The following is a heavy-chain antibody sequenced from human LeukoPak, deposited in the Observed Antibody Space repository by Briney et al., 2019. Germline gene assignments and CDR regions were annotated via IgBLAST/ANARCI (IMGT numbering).Heavy chain of an antibody. CDR2: ISYDGSNK. Sequence: GGSLRLSCAASGFTFSSYGMHWVRQAPGKGLEWVAYISYDGSNKYYADSVKGRSTISRDNSKNTLYLQINSLRAEDTAVYYCAKDQGYEEAMTRGYFDYWGQGTLVTVSS. CDR1: GFTFSSYG. J-gene: IGHJ4*02. D-gene: IGHD2-2*01. V-gene: IGHV3-30*18. CDR3: AKDQGYEEAMTRGYFDY.